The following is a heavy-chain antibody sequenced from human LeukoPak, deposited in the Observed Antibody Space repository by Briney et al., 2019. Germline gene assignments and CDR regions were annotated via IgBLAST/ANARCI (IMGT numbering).Heavy chain of an antibody. CDR2: GNESGGT. Sequence: SETLSLTCAVYGGSLNGHYWSWIRQSPGKGLEWIGEGNESGGTKFNPSLWGRVTISADTSKNQFSLKLSSVTAADTAVYYCARALGRVGATTGYFDYWGQGTLVTVSS. J-gene: IGHJ4*02. D-gene: IGHD1-26*01. CDR3: ARALGRVGATTGYFDY. V-gene: IGHV4-34*01. CDR1: GGSLNGHY.